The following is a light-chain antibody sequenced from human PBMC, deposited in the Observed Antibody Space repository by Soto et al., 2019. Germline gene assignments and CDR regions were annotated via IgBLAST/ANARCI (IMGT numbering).Light chain of an antibody. Sequence: DIQMTQSPSSLSASVGDRVTITCRASQSISSDLNWYQQKPGKAPKLLIYAASSLQSGVPSRFSGSGSGTDFTRTISSLQPEDFATYYYQQSYSTLYTFGQGTKLEIK. CDR2: AAS. V-gene: IGKV1-39*01. CDR1: QSISSD. CDR3: QQSYSTLYT. J-gene: IGKJ2*01.